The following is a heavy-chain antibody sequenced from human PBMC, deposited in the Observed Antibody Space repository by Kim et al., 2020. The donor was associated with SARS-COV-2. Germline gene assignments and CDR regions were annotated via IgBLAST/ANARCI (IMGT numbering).Heavy chain of an antibody. V-gene: IGHV3-33*08. Sequence: GGSLRLSCAASGFTFSSYGMHWVRQAPGKGLEWVAVIWYDGSNKYYADSVKGRFTISRDNSKNTLYLQMNSLRAEDTAVYYCARDLGVGSSWYNYYYYGMDVWGQGTTVTVSS. J-gene: IGHJ6*02. CDR2: IWYDGSNK. D-gene: IGHD6-13*01. CDR1: GFTFSSYG. CDR3: ARDLGVGSSWYNYYYYGMDV.